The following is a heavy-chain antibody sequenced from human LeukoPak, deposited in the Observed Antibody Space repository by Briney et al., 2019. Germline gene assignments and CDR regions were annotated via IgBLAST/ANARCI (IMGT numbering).Heavy chain of an antibody. CDR1: GFTFTSSA. Sequence: TSVKVSCKASGFTFTSSAVQWVRQARGQRLEWIGWIVVGSGNTNYAQKFQERVTITRDMSTSTAYMELSSLRSEDTAVCYCAADGRDYGDYVVAFDIWGQGTMVTVSS. J-gene: IGHJ3*02. CDR3: AADGRDYGDYVVAFDI. D-gene: IGHD4-17*01. CDR2: IVVGSGNT. V-gene: IGHV1-58*01.